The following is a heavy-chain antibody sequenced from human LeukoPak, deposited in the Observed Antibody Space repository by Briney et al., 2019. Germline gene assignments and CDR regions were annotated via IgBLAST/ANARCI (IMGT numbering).Heavy chain of an antibody. CDR3: ARDERVCSGGSCYLYYFNY. CDR2: IIPIDGIA. V-gene: IGHV1-69*04. J-gene: IGHJ4*02. Sequence: ASVKVSCKASGGTFNSYGISWVRQAPGQGLEWMGRIIPIDGIANSAQKFQGRVTITADKSTSTAYMELSSLRSEDTAVYYCARDERVCSGGSCYLYYFNYWGQGTLVTVSS. CDR1: GGTFNSYG. D-gene: IGHD2-15*01.